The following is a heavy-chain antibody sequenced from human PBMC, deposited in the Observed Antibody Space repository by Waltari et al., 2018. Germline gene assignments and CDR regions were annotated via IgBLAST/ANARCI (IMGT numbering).Heavy chain of an antibody. V-gene: IGHV4-59*11. CDR1: GGSISSHY. CDR2: IYYSGST. CDR3: ARGGDYDSMDGYFDY. Sequence: QVQLQESGPGLVKPSETLSLTCTVSGGSISSHYWSWIRQPPGKGLEWIGYIYYSGSTNYNPSLKSRVTISVDTSKNQFSLKPSSVTAADTAVYYCARGGDYDSMDGYFDYWGQGTLVTVSS. D-gene: IGHD3-3*01. J-gene: IGHJ4*02.